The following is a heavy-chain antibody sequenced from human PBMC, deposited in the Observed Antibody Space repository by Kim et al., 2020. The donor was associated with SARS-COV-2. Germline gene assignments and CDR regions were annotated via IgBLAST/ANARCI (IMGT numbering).Heavy chain of an antibody. Sequence: GGSLRLSCVASGFTFNNYWMSWVRQAPGEGLECVANINEDGNTKYYVGSVKGRFIVSRDNAKNSLYLQMNGLRAEDTAVYYCARDLSGSYDAFDIWGQGTMVTVSS. V-gene: IGHV3-7*03. J-gene: IGHJ3*02. CDR3: ARDLSGSYDAFDI. CDR1: GFTFNNYW. CDR2: INEDGNTK. D-gene: IGHD1-26*01.